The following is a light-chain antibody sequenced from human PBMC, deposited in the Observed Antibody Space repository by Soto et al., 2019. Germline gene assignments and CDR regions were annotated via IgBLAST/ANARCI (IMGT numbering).Light chain of an antibody. J-gene: IGLJ2*01. V-gene: IGLV1-40*01. CDR3: QSYDSSLSVV. CDR1: SSNIGAGYD. CDR2: GNS. Sequence: QSVLTQPPSVSGAPGQRVTISCTGSSSNIGAGYDVHWYQQLPGTAPKLLIYGNSNRPSGVPDRFAGSTSGTSASLAITGLHAEDEADYYCQSYDSSLSVVFGGGPKVTVL.